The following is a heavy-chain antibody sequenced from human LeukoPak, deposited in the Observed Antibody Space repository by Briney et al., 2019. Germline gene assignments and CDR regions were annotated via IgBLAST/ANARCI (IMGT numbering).Heavy chain of an antibody. CDR3: ARGRTIAAAGTD. V-gene: IGHV1-8*01. D-gene: IGHD6-13*01. CDR1: GYTFTSYD. CDR2: MNPNSGNT. J-gene: IGHJ4*02. Sequence: EASVKVSCKASGYTFTSYDINWVRQATGQGLEWMGWMNPNSGNTGYAQKFQGRVTMTRNTSMSTAYMELSSLRSEDTAVYYCARGRTIAAAGTDWGQGTLVTVSS.